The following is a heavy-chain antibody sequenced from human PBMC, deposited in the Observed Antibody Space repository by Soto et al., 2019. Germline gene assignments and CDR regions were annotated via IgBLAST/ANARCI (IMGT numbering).Heavy chain of an antibody. D-gene: IGHD2-8*01. CDR3: ARGPIVLMVYARGNWFDP. CDR1: GGSFGGYY. J-gene: IGHJ5*02. V-gene: IGHV4-34*01. CDR2: INHSGST. Sequence: SETLSLTCAVYGGSFGGYYWSWIRQPPGKGLEWIGEINHSGSTNYNPSLRSRVTISVDTSKNQFSLKLSSVTAADTAVYYCARGPIVLMVYARGNWFDPWGQGTLVTVSS.